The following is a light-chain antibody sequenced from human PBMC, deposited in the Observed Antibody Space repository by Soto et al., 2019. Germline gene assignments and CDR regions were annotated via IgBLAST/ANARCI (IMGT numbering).Light chain of an antibody. CDR3: QQSYSTPTT. Sequence: DIQMTQSPSSLSASVGDRVTITCRASQTISNYLNWYQQKSGQAPKLLIYAAASLQSGVPSRFSGSGSGTDFTLTIRTLQPEDFATYYCQQSYSTPTTFGGGTKVDIK. V-gene: IGKV1-39*01. CDR1: QTISNY. J-gene: IGKJ4*01. CDR2: AAA.